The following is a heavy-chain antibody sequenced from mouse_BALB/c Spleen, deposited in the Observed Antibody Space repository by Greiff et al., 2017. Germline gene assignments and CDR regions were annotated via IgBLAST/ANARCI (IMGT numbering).Heavy chain of an antibody. V-gene: IGHV1S56*01. CDR2: IYPGDGST. Sequence: QVQLKQSGPELVKPGASVKMSCKASGYTFTSYYIHWVKQRPGQGLEWIGWIYPGDGSTKYNEKFKGKTTLTADKSSSTAYMLLSSLTSEDSAIYFCARRDYESAMDYWGQGTSVTVSS. J-gene: IGHJ4*01. D-gene: IGHD2-4*01. CDR1: GYTFTSYY. CDR3: ARRDYESAMDY.